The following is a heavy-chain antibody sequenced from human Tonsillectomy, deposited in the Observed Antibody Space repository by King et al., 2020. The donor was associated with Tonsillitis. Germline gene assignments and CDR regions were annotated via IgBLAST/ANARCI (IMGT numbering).Heavy chain of an antibody. V-gene: IGHV3-7*04. D-gene: IGHD3-16*01. J-gene: IGHJ5*02. CDR1: GFTFSSYW. CDR3: ARVGGWGWFDP. Sequence: VQLVQSGGGLVQPGGSLRLSCAAYGFTFSSYWMGWVRQAPGKGLDWVANLKQDGSVTYYGDSVKGRFIISRDNAKNSLYLQMNSLRAEDTAVYYCARVGGWGWFDPWGQGTLVTVSS. CDR2: LKQDGSVT.